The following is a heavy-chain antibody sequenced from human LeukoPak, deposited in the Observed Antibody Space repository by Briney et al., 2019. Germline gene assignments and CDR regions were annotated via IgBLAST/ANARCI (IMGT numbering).Heavy chain of an antibody. D-gene: IGHD3-10*01. CDR2: INHSGST. CDR1: GGSFSGYY. CDR3: ARGANLLWFGELFDY. J-gene: IGHJ4*02. V-gene: IGHV4-34*01. Sequence: SETLSLTCAVYGGSFSGYYWSWIRQPPGKGLEWIGGINHSGSTNYNPSLKSRVTISVDTSKNQFSLKLSSVTAADTAVYYCARGANLLWFGELFDYWGQGTLVTVSS.